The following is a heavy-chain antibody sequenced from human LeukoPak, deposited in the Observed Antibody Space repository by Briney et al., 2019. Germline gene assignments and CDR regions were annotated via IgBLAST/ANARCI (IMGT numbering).Heavy chain of an antibody. D-gene: IGHD6-13*01. Sequence: PGGSLGLSCAASGFTFSSYAMSWVRQAPGKGLEWVSAITGSGGTTYYAGSVKGRFTISRDKSKNTLYLQMNSLRAEDMAVYYCAKPKAAAKFYYGMDVWGQGTTVTVSS. J-gene: IGHJ6*02. CDR2: ITGSGGTT. V-gene: IGHV3-23*01. CDR1: GFTFSSYA. CDR3: AKPKAAAKFYYGMDV.